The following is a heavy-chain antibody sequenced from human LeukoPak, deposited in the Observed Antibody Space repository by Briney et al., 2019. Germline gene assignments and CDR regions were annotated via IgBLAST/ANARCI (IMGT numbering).Heavy chain of an antibody. D-gene: IGHD2-21*02. J-gene: IGHJ4*02. Sequence: GGSLRLSCAASGFTFSSYGMHWVRQAPGKGLEWVAVISYDGSKIYYTESVKGRFTISRDNSKNTLYLQMNNLRAEDTAVYYCARDLQVTAITTADYWGQGTLVTVSS. CDR3: ARDLQVTAITTADY. V-gene: IGHV3-30*03. CDR2: ISYDGSKI. CDR1: GFTFSSYG.